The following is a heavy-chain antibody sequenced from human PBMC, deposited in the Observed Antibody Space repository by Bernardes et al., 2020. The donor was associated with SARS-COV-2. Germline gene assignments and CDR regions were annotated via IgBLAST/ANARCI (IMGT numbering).Heavy chain of an antibody. J-gene: IGHJ6*02. CDR3: ARGRITIFGVVTRPLEV. CDR2: IYHSGST. Sequence: SETLSLTCAVSGGSISSSNWWSWVRQPPGKGLEWIGEIYHSGSTNYNPSLKSRVTISVDTSKNQFSLKLSSVTAADTAVYYCARGRITIFGVVTRPLEVWGQGTTVTVSS. D-gene: IGHD3-3*01. V-gene: IGHV4-4*02. CDR1: GGSISSSNW.